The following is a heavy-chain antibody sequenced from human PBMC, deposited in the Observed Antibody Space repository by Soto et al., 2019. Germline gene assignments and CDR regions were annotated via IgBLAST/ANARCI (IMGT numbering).Heavy chain of an antibody. CDR2: ISGSGGST. D-gene: IGHD3-16*01. Sequence: LILSWAASGFPFIGYAMSWVRQAPGKGLEWVSAISGSGGSTYYADSVKVRFTISRDNSKNTLYLQMNSLRAEDTAVYYCAKGDYDYAWGQGTTVTVSS. V-gene: IGHV3-23*01. J-gene: IGHJ6*02. CDR3: AKGDYDYA. CDR1: GFPFIGYA.